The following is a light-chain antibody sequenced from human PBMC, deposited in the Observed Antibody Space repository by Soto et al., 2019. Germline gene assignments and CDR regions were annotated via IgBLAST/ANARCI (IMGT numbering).Light chain of an antibody. CDR2: EVS. CDR3: CSHAGSSNHVV. J-gene: IGLJ2*01. Sequence: QSALTQPTSASGSPGQSVTISCTGTSSDIGSYNHVSWYQQHPGKAPKLMIYEVSKQPSGVPNRFSGSKSGNTASLTVSGLQSEDEADYYCCSHAGSSNHVVFGGGTKLTVL. CDR1: SSDIGSYNH. V-gene: IGLV2-23*02.